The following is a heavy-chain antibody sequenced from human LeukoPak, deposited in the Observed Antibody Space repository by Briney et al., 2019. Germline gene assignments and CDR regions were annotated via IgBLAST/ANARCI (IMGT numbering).Heavy chain of an antibody. CDR1: GFTFISYG. CDR2: IWYDGSNK. D-gene: IGHD3-22*01. J-gene: IGHJ3*02. Sequence: PGRSLRLSCAASGFTFISYGMHGVRQAPGKGLEWVAVIWYDGSNKYYADSVKGRFTISRDNSKNTLYLQMNSLRAEDTAVYYCARNTYYYDSSGYYRVDAFDIWGQGTMVTVSS. V-gene: IGHV3-33*01. CDR3: ARNTYYYDSSGYYRVDAFDI.